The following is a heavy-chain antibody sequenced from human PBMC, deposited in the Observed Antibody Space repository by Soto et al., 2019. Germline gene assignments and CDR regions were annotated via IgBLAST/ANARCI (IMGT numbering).Heavy chain of an antibody. Sequence: EVQLVESGGGLVKPGGSLRLSCAASGFTFSNYNMNWVRQPPGKGLEWVSSITSAGGYIYYAESLKGRVTISRDNAKNSLFLQMNSLRAEDTALYFCARGILGGVRIDYGMDVWGQGTTVTVSS. CDR1: GFTFSNYN. CDR2: ITSAGGYI. CDR3: ARGILGGVRIDYGMDV. D-gene: IGHD2-8*02. J-gene: IGHJ6*02. V-gene: IGHV3-21*01.